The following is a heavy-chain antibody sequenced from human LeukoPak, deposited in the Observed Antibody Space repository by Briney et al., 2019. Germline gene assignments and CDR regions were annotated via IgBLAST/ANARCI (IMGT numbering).Heavy chain of an antibody. D-gene: IGHD5-24*01. CDR3: ARHGRDGYNYRGVFDN. V-gene: IGHV4-59*08. Sequence: PSETLSLTCTVSGGSISSYYWSWIRQPPGKGLEWIGYTYYSGSTNYNPSLKSRVTISVDTSKNQFSLRLSSVTAADTAVFYCARHGRDGYNYRGVFDNWGQGTLVTVSS. CDR2: TYYSGST. J-gene: IGHJ4*02. CDR1: GGSISSYY.